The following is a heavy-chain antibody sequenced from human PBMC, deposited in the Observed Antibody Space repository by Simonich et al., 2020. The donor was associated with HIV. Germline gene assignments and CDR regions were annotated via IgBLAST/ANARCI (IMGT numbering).Heavy chain of an antibody. D-gene: IGHD2-2*01. CDR2: INHSERT. CDR1: GGSFSGYY. V-gene: IGHV4-34*01. J-gene: IGHJ4*02. Sequence: QVQLQQWGAGLLKPSETLSLTCAVYGGSFSGYYWSWIRQPPGKGLEWNGEINHSERTNSNPSLKSRVTISVDTSKNQFSLKLSSVTAADTAVYYCARGFYQRLYYFDYWGQGTLVTVSS. CDR3: ARGFYQRLYYFDY.